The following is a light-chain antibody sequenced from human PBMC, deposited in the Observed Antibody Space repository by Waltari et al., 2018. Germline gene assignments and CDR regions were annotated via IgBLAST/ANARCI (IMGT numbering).Light chain of an antibody. CDR1: QSILNVSNNEDC. CDR3: QQYFSRPFS. V-gene: IGKV4-1*01. J-gene: IGKJ4*01. Sequence: DIVMTQSPDSLAVSLGGRATIHFRSSQSILNVSNNEDCLAWYQRKPVQPPKLLIFWASTRESGVPDRFSGGRSGSDFTLTITSLRPEDVALYFCQQYFSRPFSFGGGTKVEIK. CDR2: WAS.